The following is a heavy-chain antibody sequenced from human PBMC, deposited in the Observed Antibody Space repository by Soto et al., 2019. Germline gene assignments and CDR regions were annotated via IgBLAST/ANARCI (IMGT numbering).Heavy chain of an antibody. Sequence: QVQLMQSGAEVRKPGASVRLSCETSGYNFNQYYMHLVRQAPGQGLEWLGIINLRGGTTEYAHKFRGRVTVTGDTSTSTAYMELRSLRSEETAIYFCARGPDDSDVPRWDYWGQGTLVTVSS. V-gene: IGHV1-46*02. CDR2: INLRGGTT. CDR1: GYNFNQYY. J-gene: IGHJ4*02. D-gene: IGHD4-17*01. CDR3: ARGPDDSDVPRWDY.